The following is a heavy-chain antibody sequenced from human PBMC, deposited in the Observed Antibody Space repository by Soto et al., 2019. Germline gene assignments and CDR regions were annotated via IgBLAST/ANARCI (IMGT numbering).Heavy chain of an antibody. J-gene: IGHJ4*02. CDR1: GGSISSGGYY. D-gene: IGHD6-13*01. CDR3: ARSFVVAAAGPFDY. V-gene: IGHV4-31*03. CDR2: IYYSGST. Sequence: QVQLQASGPGLVKPSQTLSLTCTVSGGSISSGGYYWSWIRQHPGKGLEWIGYIYYSGSTYYNPSLKSRVTIAVDTSKNQFSLKLSSGTAEDTAVYYCARSFVVAAAGPFDYWGQGTLVTISS.